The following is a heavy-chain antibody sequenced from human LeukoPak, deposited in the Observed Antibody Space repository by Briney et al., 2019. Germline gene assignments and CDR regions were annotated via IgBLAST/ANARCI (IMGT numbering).Heavy chain of an antibody. D-gene: IGHD6-19*01. Sequence: GESLKISCNASGYTFTTYWIAWVRQMPGRGLEWVAIIYPGDSDTKYSPSFQGHVTISADKSISTAYLQWSSLKASDTAMYYCARRSSGWSRWYFDLWGRGNLVTVSS. V-gene: IGHV5-51*01. CDR1: GYTFTTYW. CDR2: IYPGDSDT. CDR3: ARRSSGWSRWYFDL. J-gene: IGHJ2*01.